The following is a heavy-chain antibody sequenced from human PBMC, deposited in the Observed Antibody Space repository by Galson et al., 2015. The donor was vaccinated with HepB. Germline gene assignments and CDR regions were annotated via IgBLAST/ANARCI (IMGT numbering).Heavy chain of an antibody. J-gene: IGHJ4*02. CDR2: AYHSGGT. D-gene: IGHD3-10*01. V-gene: IGHV4-4*02. CDR3: ARAKEGRGYFDY. CDR1: GDSISNDRW. Sequence: ETLSLTCAVSGDSISNDRWWSWVCQPPGEGLEWIGEAYHSGGTNYRPSLKSRVTISVDKSKNQFSLKLTSVTAADTAVYYCARAKEGRGYFDYWGQGTLVIVSS.